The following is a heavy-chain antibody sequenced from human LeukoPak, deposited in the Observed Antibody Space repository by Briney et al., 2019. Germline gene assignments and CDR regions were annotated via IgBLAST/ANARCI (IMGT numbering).Heavy chain of an antibody. CDR3: ASDYDSSGYPGNGMDV. V-gene: IGHV3-9*01. J-gene: IGHJ6*02. CDR1: GFTFDEYA. CDR2: ISWNSGSI. D-gene: IGHD3-22*01. Sequence: GRSLRLSCAASGFTFDEYAMHWVRQAPGKGLEWVSGISWNSGSIGYADSVKGRFTISRDNAKNSLYLQMNSLRAEDTALYYCASDYDSSGYPGNGMDVWGQGTTVTVSS.